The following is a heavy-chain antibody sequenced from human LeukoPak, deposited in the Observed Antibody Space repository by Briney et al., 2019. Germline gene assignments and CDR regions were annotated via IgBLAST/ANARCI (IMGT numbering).Heavy chain of an antibody. CDR3: AKAHQVGYYYYYYMDV. V-gene: IGHV3-23*01. CDR1: GFTFSSYG. D-gene: IGHD1-26*01. Sequence: GGSLRLSCAASGFTFSSYGMSWVRQAPGKGLEWVSAISGSGGSTYYADSVKGRFTISRDNSKNTLYLQMNSLRAEDTAVYYCAKAHQVGYYYYYYMDVWGKGTTVTISS. J-gene: IGHJ6*03. CDR2: ISGSGGST.